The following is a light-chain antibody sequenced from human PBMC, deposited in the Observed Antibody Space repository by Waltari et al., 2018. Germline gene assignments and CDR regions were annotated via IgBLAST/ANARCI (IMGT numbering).Light chain of an antibody. Sequence: SALTQPASVSASPGQSITTSCTVSRRATCSYDLVAWYQQLPGKAPHLLIYEVDKRPSGVSYRFSGSNSGNAASLTVSGLQPEDEGHYFCSSYTYGGPWVFGGGTLLTVL. CDR1: RRATCSYDL. V-gene: IGLV2-23*02. CDR2: EVD. J-gene: IGLJ2*01. CDR3: SSYTYGGPWV.